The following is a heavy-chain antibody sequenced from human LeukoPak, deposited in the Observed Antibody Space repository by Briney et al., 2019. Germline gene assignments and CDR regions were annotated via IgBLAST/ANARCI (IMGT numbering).Heavy chain of an antibody. D-gene: IGHD5-12*01. V-gene: IGHV4-59*01. Sequence: SETLSLTCTVSGGSISSYYWSWIRQPPGKGLEWIGYIYYSGSTNYNPSLKSRVTISVDTSKNQFSLKLSSVTAADTAVYYCARAEGSGYDLVYWGQGTLVTVSS. CDR2: IYYSGST. J-gene: IGHJ4*02. CDR1: GGSISSYY. CDR3: ARAEGSGYDLVY.